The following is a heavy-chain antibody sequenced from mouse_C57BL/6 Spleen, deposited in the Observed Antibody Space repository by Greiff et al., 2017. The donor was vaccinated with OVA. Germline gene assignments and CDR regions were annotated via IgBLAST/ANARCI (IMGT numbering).Heavy chain of an antibody. CDR3: ARAYSNWYFDV. D-gene: IGHD2-5*01. Sequence: VKLMESGGGLVKPGGSLKLSCAASGFTFSSYAMSWVRQTPEKRLEWVATISDGGSYTYYPDNVKGRFTIARDNAKNNLYLQMSHLKSEDTAMYYCARAYSNWYFDVWGTGTTVTVSS. CDR2: ISDGGSYT. V-gene: IGHV5-4*03. CDR1: GFTFSSYA. J-gene: IGHJ1*03.